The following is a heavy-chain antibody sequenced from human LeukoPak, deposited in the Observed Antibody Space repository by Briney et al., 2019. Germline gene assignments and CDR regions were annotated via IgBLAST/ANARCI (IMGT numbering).Heavy chain of an antibody. D-gene: IGHD2/OR15-2a*01. CDR2: IWYDGSNK. J-gene: IGHJ4*02. CDR1: GFTFSSYA. CDR3: AREGPRGNSQFDY. Sequence: GGSLRLSCAASGFTFSSYAMSWVRQAPGKGLEWVALIWYDGSNKYYTDSVKGRLTTSRDNSKDTLFLQMNSLRAEDTAVYYCAREGPRGNSQFDYWGQGTLVTVSS. V-gene: IGHV3-33*08.